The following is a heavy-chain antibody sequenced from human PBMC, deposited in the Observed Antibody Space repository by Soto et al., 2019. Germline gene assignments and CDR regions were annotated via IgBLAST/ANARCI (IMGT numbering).Heavy chain of an antibody. Sequence: SETLSLTCAVYGGSFSGYYWSWIRQPPGKGLEWIGEINHSGSTNYNPSLKSRVTISVDTSKNQFSLKLSSVTAADTAVYYCAREGTMVRGANRAFDIWGQGTMVTVSS. CDR3: AREGTMVRGANRAFDI. V-gene: IGHV4-34*01. CDR1: GGSFSGYY. J-gene: IGHJ3*02. CDR2: INHSGST. D-gene: IGHD3-10*01.